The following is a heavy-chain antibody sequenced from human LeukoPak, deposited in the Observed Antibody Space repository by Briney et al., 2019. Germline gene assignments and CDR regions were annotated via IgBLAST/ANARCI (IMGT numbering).Heavy chain of an antibody. Sequence: PGGSLRLSCTASGFTFSYYWMSWVRQAPGKGLEWVANIKPDGSERYYVDSVKGRFTISRDNTKNSLYLQMNGLRAEDTAVYYCATSRSGLYYVFDYWGRGTLVIVSS. CDR1: GFTFSYYW. V-gene: IGHV3-7*03. CDR3: ATSRSGLYYVFDY. J-gene: IGHJ4*02. CDR2: IKPDGSER. D-gene: IGHD3-3*01.